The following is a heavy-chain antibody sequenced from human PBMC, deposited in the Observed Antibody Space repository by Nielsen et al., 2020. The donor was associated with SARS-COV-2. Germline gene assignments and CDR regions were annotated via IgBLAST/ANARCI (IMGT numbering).Heavy chain of an antibody. CDR3: ARQDSSGWFKYYYYMDV. Sequence: GGSLRLSCVASGFTFSGPAMHWVRQASGKGLEWVGRIRSRLNSYATAYAASVKGRFTISRDDSSNTAYLQMNSLKTEDTAVYYCARQDSSGWFKYYYYMDVWGKGTTVTVSS. J-gene: IGHJ6*03. CDR1: GFTFSGPA. V-gene: IGHV3-73*01. D-gene: IGHD6-19*01. CDR2: IRSRLNSYAT.